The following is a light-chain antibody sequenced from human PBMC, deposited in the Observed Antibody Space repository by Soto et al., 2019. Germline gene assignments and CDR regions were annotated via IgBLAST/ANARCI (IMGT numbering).Light chain of an antibody. CDR3: QKSSTWPT. CDR1: QSVSSY. J-gene: IGKJ4*01. CDR2: DAS. V-gene: IGKV3-11*01. Sequence: DIVLTQSPATLSLSPGERATLSCRASQSVSSYLAWYQQKPGQAPRLLIYDASNRAAGIPARFSGSGSGTDFTITSSSLEPEDFAVYYWQKSSTWPTFGGGTKVEIK.